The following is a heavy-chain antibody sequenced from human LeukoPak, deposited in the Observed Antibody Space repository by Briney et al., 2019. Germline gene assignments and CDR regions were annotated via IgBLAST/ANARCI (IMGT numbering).Heavy chain of an antibody. D-gene: IGHD1-1*01. Sequence: GASVKVSCKASGGTFSSYAISWVRQAPGQGLEWMGRIIPILGIANYAQKFQGRVTITADKSTSTAYMELSSLRSEDTAVYYCARDREDNWNDYWFDPWGQGTLVTVSS. CDR1: GGTFSSYA. CDR3: ARDREDNWNDYWFDP. V-gene: IGHV1-69*04. J-gene: IGHJ5*02. CDR2: IIPILGIA.